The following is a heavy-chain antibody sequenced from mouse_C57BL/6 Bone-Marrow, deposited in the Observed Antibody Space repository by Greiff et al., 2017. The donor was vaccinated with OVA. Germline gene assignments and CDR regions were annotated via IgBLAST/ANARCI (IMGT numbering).Heavy chain of an antibody. V-gene: IGHV3-5*01. CDR2: IYYSGTI. Sequence: VQLKESGPGLVKPSQTVFLTCTVTGISITTGNYRWSWIRQFPGNKLEWIGYIYYSGTITYNPSLTSRTTITRDTPKNQFFLEMNSLTAEDTATYYCAREYYYGSSWAYWGQGTLVTVSA. CDR1: GISITTGNYR. J-gene: IGHJ3*01. CDR3: AREYYYGSSWAY. D-gene: IGHD1-1*01.